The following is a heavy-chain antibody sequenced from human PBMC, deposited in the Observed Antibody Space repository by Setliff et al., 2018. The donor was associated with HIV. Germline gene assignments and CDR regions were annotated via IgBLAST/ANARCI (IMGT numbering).Heavy chain of an antibody. CDR1: ASSISSDYC. CDR3: ARHLLRGYIYIVFDY. V-gene: IGHV4-38-2*01. Sequence: SETLSLTCAVSASSISSDYCWGWIRQPPGKGLEWIGSTHHSGSTYYNPSLNSRVTISVDTSKNHLSLKLRSVTAADTAVYYCARHLLRGYIYIVFDYWGQGTLVTVPQ. CDR2: THHSGST. D-gene: IGHD5-18*01. J-gene: IGHJ4*02.